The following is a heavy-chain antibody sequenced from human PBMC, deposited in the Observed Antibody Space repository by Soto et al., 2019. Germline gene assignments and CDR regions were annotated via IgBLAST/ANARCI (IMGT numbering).Heavy chain of an antibody. D-gene: IGHD6-13*01. V-gene: IGHV3-74*01. CDR3: ASVSLAAAASFGG. Sequence: EVQLVESGGGLVQPGGSLRLSCAASGFRFSDYWMYWVRQPPGKGLMWVSRINSDGTGTEYADSVRGRFTISRDNAKNTLYLQMNSLRAEDTAVYYCASVSLAAAASFGGWGRGTLVTVSS. CDR1: GFRFSDYW. CDR2: INSDGTGT. J-gene: IGHJ4*02.